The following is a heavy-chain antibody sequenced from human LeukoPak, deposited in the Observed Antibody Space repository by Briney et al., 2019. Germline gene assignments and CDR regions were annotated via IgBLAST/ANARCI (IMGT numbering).Heavy chain of an antibody. J-gene: IGHJ2*01. CDR3: ARDLRYSSSRKRWYFDL. CDR1: GYSFPVNY. D-gene: IGHD6-13*01. V-gene: IGHV1-18*01. CDR2: VRAYNSNR. Sequence: ASVTVSRKSSGYSFPVNYIHWVWLAPGPGLERMGVVRAYNSNRNYAQKPQGRVTMTTDTSTSTAKMELRSMSSDDAAVYYCARDLRYSSSRKRWYFDLWGRGTLVTVSS.